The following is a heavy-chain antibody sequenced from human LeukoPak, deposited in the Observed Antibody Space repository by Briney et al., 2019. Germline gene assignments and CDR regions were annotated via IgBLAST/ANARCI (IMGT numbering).Heavy chain of an antibody. Sequence: ASVKVSCKASGYTFTSYYMHWVRQAPGQGLEWMGIINPSGGSTSYAQKFQGRVTMTTDTSTSTVYMEMSSLRSEDTAVYYCARSVANDAFDIWGQGTMVTVSS. V-gene: IGHV1-46*01. J-gene: IGHJ3*02. CDR1: GYTFTSYY. CDR2: INPSGGST. CDR3: ARSVANDAFDI. D-gene: IGHD4-23*01.